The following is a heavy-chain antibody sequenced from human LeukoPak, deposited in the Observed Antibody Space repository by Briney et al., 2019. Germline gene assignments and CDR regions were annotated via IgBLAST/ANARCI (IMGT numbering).Heavy chain of an antibody. J-gene: IGHJ6*04. V-gene: IGHV4-38-2*01. CDR2: IYHSGST. CDR3: ARGRVTMVRGVSYYYGMDV. CDR1: GYSISSGYY. D-gene: IGHD3-10*01. Sequence: SETLSLTCAVSGYSISSGYYWGWIRQPPGNGLEWIGSIYHSGSTYYNPSLKSRVTISVDTSKNQFSLKLSSVTAADTAVYYCARGRVTMVRGVSYYYGMDVWGKGTTVTVSS.